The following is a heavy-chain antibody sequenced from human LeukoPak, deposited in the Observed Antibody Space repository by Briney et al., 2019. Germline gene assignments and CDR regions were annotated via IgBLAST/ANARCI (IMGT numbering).Heavy chain of an antibody. CDR1: GFTFSSDS. Sequence: SGWSLRLSCAASGFTFSSDSMNWVRQAPGKGLEWVSYISSSSDTIYYADSVKGRFTISRDNAKNSLYLQMNSLRAEDTAVYYCARDPPRRYDYWGQGTLVTVSS. J-gene: IGHJ4*02. D-gene: IGHD1-14*01. V-gene: IGHV3-48*01. CDR2: ISSSSDTI. CDR3: ARDPPRRYDY.